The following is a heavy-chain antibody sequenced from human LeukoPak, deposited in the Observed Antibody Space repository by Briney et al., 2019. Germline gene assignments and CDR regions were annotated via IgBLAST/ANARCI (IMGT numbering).Heavy chain of an antibody. CDR2: IYHSGST. CDR1: GGSISSSNW. V-gene: IGHV4-4*02. J-gene: IGHJ4*02. CDR3: ARRGYCSGGSCFPFDY. Sequence: SETLSLTCAVSGGSISSSNWWSWVRQPPWKGLEWIGEIYHSGSTNYNPSLKSRVTISVDRSKNQFSLRLSSVTAADTAVYYCARRGYCSGGSCFPFDYWGQGTLVTVSS. D-gene: IGHD2-15*01.